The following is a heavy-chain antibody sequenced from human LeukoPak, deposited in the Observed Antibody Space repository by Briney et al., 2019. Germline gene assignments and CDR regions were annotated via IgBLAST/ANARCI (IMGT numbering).Heavy chain of an antibody. D-gene: IGHD4-11*01. Sequence: PGRSLSLSCAVSALTLHAFCMHWVRLAPGKGLEWVSGISFNSGRIVYTDSVTGRFTTSRDNATNSLYLQMNSLRPEETALYYCAKDGWFGNSDLDGDLDNGGQGILVTVS. V-gene: IGHV3-9*01. J-gene: IGHJ4*02. CDR1: ALTLHAFC. CDR3: AKDGWFGNSDLDGDLDN. CDR2: ISFNSGRI.